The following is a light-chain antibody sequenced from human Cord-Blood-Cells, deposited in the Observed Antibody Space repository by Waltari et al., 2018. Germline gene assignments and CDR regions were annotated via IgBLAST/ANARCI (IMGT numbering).Light chain of an antibody. CDR1: QSLLHSNGYNY. CDR3: MQALQTPRT. CDR2: LGS. V-gene: IGKV2-28*01. J-gene: IGKJ1*01. Sequence: DIVMTQSPLSLPVTPGERASISCTSGQSLLHSNGYNYLDWYLQKPGQSPQLLIYLGSNRASGVPDRFSGSGSGTDFTLKISRVEAEDVGVYYCMQALQTPRTFGQGTKVEIK.